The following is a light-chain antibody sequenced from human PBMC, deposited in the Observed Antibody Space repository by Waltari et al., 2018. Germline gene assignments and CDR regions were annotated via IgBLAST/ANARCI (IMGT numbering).Light chain of an antibody. CDR1: QSLSNW. CDR3: QHFKTYPIT. V-gene: IGKV1-5*01. J-gene: IGKJ5*01. CDR2: GAS. Sequence: DIQMTQSPSTLSASIGDRVTITCRASQSLSNWLAWYQQKPGKAPKLLIYGASSLESGVPSRFSGSGSGTDFTLTISSLQPEDFATYHCQHFKTYPITFGQGTRLEIK.